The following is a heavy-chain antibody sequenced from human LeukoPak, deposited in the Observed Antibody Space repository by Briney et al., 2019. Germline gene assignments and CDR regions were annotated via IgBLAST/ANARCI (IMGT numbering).Heavy chain of an antibody. CDR1: GYTFTAYY. Sequence: GASVKVYCKASGYTFTAYYMHWVRQAPGQGLEWMGWINPNSGGTKYAQKFQGSVTMTRDTSISTAYMELSRLRSDDTAMYYCARAEYSYGYHFDYWGQGTLVTVSS. CDR3: ARAEYSYGYHFDY. D-gene: IGHD5-18*01. V-gene: IGHV1-2*02. J-gene: IGHJ4*02. CDR2: INPNSGGT.